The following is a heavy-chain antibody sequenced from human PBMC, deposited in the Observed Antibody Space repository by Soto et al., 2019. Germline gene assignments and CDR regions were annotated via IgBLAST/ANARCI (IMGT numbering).Heavy chain of an antibody. J-gene: IGHJ4*02. V-gene: IGHV3-30-3*01. D-gene: IGHD2-2*01. CDR1: GFTFSNYA. Sequence: GGSLRLSCAASGFTFSNYALHWVRQAPGRGLEWVALISFDGNNNYYANSVKGRFSISRDNSKNTLYLQMNSLRAEDTAVYYCGRCTGTSCHLGADFWGQGTLVTVSS. CDR2: ISFDGNNN. CDR3: GRCTGTSCHLGADF.